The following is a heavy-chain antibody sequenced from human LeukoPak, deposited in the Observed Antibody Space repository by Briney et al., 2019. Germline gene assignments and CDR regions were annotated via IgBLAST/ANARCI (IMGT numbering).Heavy chain of an antibody. CDR2: IYPGDSDT. V-gene: IGHV5-51*01. J-gene: IGHJ4*02. CDR1: GYSFTSYW. Sequence: RPRESLKISCKGSGYSFTSYWIGCVRQMPGKGLEWMGIIYPGDSDTRYSPSFQGQVTISADKSISTAYLQWSSLKASDTAMYYCARGGYSGYDHFDYWGQGTLVTVSS. CDR3: ARGGYSGYDHFDY. D-gene: IGHD5-12*01.